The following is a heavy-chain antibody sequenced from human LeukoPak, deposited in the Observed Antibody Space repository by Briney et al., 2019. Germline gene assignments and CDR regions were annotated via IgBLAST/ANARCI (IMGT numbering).Heavy chain of an antibody. Sequence: PGGSLRLSCAASGFTFSSYSMNWVRQAPGKGLEWVSYISSSGSTIYYADSVKGRFTISRDNAKNSLYLQMDSLRAEDTAVYYCARGKDSYGLYYFDYWGQGTLVTVSS. J-gene: IGHJ4*02. V-gene: IGHV3-48*04. CDR1: GFTFSSYS. CDR2: ISSSGSTI. CDR3: ARGKDSYGLYYFDY. D-gene: IGHD5-18*01.